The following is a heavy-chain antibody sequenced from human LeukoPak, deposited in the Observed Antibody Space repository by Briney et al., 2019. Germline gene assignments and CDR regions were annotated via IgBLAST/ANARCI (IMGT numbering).Heavy chain of an antibody. CDR3: ARGETYCSGGSCYPYELDY. D-gene: IGHD2-15*01. Sequence: GGSLRLSCAASGFTFSSYNMNWVRQAPGKGLEWGSSISSSSSYIYYADSVKGRFTISRDNAKNSLYLQMNSLRAEDTAVYYCARGETYCSGGSCYPYELDYWGQGTLVTVSS. CDR2: ISSSSSYI. J-gene: IGHJ4*02. CDR1: GFTFSSYN. V-gene: IGHV3-21*01.